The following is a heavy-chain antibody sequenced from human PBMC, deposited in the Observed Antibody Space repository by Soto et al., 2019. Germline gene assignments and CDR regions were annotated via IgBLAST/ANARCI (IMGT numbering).Heavy chain of an antibody. D-gene: IGHD5-12*01. CDR1: GATFSSYA. V-gene: IGHV1-69*14. CDR3: VRVVAIPGYPDN. Sequence: QVQLVQTGGEVRQPASSVKVSYKTSGATFSSYAITWVRQAPGQGLEWMGGIVPTVDTSTYAQKFQGRVTITADKFTNTVYMELSSLRSDDTAVYYCVRVVAIPGYPDNWGQGTLVTVSS. CDR2: IVPTVDTS. J-gene: IGHJ4*02.